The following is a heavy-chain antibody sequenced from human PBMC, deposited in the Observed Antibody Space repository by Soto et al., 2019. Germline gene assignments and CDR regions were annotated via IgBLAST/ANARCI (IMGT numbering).Heavy chain of an antibody. CDR2: FDPEDGET. J-gene: IGHJ3*02. D-gene: IGHD2-8*01. Sequence: ASVKVSCKVSGYTLTELSMHWVRQAPGKGLEWMGGFDPEDGETIYAQKFQGRVTMTEDTSTSTAYMELSSLRSDDTAVYYCARDQDCANGVCYYRAFDIWGQGTMVTVSS. CDR3: ARDQDCANGVCYYRAFDI. V-gene: IGHV1-24*01. CDR1: GYTLTELS.